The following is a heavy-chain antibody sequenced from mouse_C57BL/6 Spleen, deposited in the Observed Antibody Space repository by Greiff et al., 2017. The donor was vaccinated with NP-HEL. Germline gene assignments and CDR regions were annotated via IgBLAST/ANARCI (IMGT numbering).Heavy chain of an antibody. D-gene: IGHD1-1*01. CDR1: GFTFSSYA. J-gene: IGHJ3*01. CDR3: TRDPYYYGSSSPFAY. CDR2: ISSGGDYI. Sequence: EVMLVESGEGLVKPGGSLKLSCAASGFTFSSYAMSWVRQTPEKRLEWVAYISSGGDYIYSADTVKGRFTISRDNARNTLYLQMSSLKSEDTAMYYCTRDPYYYGSSSPFAYWGQGTLVTVSA. V-gene: IGHV5-9-1*02.